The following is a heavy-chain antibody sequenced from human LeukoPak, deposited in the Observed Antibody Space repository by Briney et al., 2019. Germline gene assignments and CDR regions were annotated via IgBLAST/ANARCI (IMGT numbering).Heavy chain of an antibody. CDR3: ARVGTAYTSRWYDYYYGLDV. Sequence: SETLSLTCTVSGDSIGSYFWSWIRQSPGKGLEWIGHIYHSGSTNYNPSLKSRVTISIDTSKNQFSLKLTSVTSADTAVYYCARVGTAYTSRWYDYYYGLDVWGQGTTVTVSS. CDR1: GDSIGSYF. D-gene: IGHD2-2*01. J-gene: IGHJ6*02. CDR2: IYHSGST. V-gene: IGHV4-59*01.